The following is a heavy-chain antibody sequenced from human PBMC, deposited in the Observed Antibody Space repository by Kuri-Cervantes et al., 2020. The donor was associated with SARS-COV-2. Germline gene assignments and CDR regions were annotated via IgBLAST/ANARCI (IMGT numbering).Heavy chain of an antibody. CDR1: GFTFSSYA. D-gene: IGHD2-21*02. V-gene: IGHV3-30-3*01. J-gene: IGHJ3*02. Sequence: GGSLRFSCAASGFTFSSYAMHWVRQAPGKGLEWVAVISYDGSNKYYADSVKGRFTISRDNSKNTLYLQMNSLRAEDTAVYYCARVRALCGGDCYSANDAFDIWGQGTMVTVSS. CDR2: ISYDGSNK. CDR3: ARVRALCGGDCYSANDAFDI.